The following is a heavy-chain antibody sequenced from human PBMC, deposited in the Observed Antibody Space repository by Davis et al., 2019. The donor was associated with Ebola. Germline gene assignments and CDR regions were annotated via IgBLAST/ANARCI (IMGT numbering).Heavy chain of an antibody. CDR1: GFTVSSNY. Sequence: GESLKISCAASGFTVSSNYMSWVRQAPGKGLEWVSVIYSGGSTYYADSVKGRFTISRDNSKNTLYLQMNSLRAEDTAVYYCASGGVVTILFDYWGQGTLVTVSS. V-gene: IGHV3-66*01. CDR2: IYSGGST. CDR3: ASGGVVTILFDY. D-gene: IGHD3-3*01. J-gene: IGHJ4*02.